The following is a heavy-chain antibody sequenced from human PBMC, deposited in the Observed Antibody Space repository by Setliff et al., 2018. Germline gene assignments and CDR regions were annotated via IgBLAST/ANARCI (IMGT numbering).Heavy chain of an antibody. CDR3: ARVRRVVISDYYHMDV. J-gene: IGHJ6*03. CDR2: INHSGST. Sequence: SETLSLTCAVYGGSFSGYYWSWIRQPPGKGLEWIGEINHSGSTNYNPSLKSRVTISVDTSKNQFSLKLSSVTAADTAVYYCARVRRVVISDYYHMDVWGKGTTVTVSS. V-gene: IGHV4-34*01. CDR1: GGSFSGYY. D-gene: IGHD2-21*01.